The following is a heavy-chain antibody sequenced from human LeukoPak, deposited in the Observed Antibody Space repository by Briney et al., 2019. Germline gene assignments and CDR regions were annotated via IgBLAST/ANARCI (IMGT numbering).Heavy chain of an antibody. D-gene: IGHD6-19*01. Sequence: SETLSLTCTVSGGSISSYNWSWIRQPPGKGLEWIGYIYYSGSTNYNPSLKSRVTISVDTSKNQFSLKLSSVTAADTAVYYCARQSSGWYNYYGMDVWGQGTTVTVSS. CDR3: ARQSSGWYNYYGMDV. CDR1: GGSISSYN. CDR2: IYYSGST. J-gene: IGHJ6*02. V-gene: IGHV4-59*01.